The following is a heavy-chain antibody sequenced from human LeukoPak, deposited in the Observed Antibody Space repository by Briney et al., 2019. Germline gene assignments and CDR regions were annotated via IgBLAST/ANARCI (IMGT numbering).Heavy chain of an antibody. V-gene: IGHV3-53*01. CDR1: GFIVSSNY. CDR2: IYSGGST. J-gene: IGHJ4*02. Sequence: PGGALRLSCAASGFIVSSNYMSWVRQAPGEGLEWGSVIYSGGSTYYADSVKGRFTISRDNSKDTLYLQMNSLRAEDTAVYYCARRDYWGQGTLVTVSS. CDR3: ARRDY.